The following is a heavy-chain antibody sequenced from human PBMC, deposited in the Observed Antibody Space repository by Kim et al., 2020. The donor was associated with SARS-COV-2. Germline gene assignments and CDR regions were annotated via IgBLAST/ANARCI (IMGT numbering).Heavy chain of an antibody. V-gene: IGHV3-23*01. CDR1: GFTFSSYA. D-gene: IGHD3-9*01. Sequence: GGSLRLSCAASGFTFSSYAMSWVRQAPGKGLEWVSAISGSGGSTYYADSVKGRFTISRDNSKNTLYLQMNSLRAEDTAVYYCAKEGRYFDWLRPETYFDYWGQGTLVTVSS. J-gene: IGHJ4*02. CDR3: AKEGRYFDWLRPETYFDY. CDR2: ISGSGGST.